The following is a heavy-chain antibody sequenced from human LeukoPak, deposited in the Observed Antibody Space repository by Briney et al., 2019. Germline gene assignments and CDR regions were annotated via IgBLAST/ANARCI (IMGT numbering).Heavy chain of an antibody. J-gene: IGHJ4*02. D-gene: IGHD3-3*01. CDR2: ITHSGST. V-gene: IGHV4-34*01. CDR1: GGSFSGYC. CDR3: VKDRPSYDFWSGYYYKGLQY. Sequence: SETLFVTCVVYGGSFSGYCWSWIRKPTGNGLAWIGEITHSGSTNYYPSLKSRVTISVDTAENQFSLYLASVSAADMAVDYCVKDRPSYDFWSGYYYKGLQYRRQGTLVTVSS.